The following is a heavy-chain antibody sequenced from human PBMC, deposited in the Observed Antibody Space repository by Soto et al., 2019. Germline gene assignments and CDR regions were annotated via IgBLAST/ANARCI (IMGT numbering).Heavy chain of an antibody. CDR2: IYYSGST. CDR1: GGSISSSTYF. CDR3: TNSKWFDP. V-gene: IGHV4-39*01. Sequence: QLQLQESGPGLVKPSETLSLTCTVSGGSISSSTYFWGWIRQPPGKGLEWIGNIYYSGSTYYNPSLKRPVSISVDTSKDQFSLKLTSETAADTAVYYCTNSKWFDPWGQGSLVTVSS. J-gene: IGHJ5*02.